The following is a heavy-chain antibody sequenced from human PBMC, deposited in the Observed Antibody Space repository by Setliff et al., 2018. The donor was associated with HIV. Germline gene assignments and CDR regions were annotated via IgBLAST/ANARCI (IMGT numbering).Heavy chain of an antibody. CDR2: ITPFVGIT. J-gene: IGHJ4*02. CDR3: ARDKGIREAASLDY. Sequence: ASGKVSCKASGGTFSDFRITWVRQAPGQGLEWMGEITPFVGITNYAQKFQGRVTISADESTATAYIELSSLTSQDTAVYYCARDKGIREAASLDYWGQGSLVTVSS. CDR1: GGTFSDFR. V-gene: IGHV1-69*10. D-gene: IGHD6-13*01.